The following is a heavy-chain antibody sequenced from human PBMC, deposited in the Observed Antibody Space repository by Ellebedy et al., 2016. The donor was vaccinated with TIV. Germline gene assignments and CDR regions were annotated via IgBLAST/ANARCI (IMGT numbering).Heavy chain of an antibody. CDR3: ASISGGG. Sequence: GESLKISXAASGFTFSRFWMNWVRQAPGKGLVWVSRINSDGSITTYADSVKGRFTISRDNAKNTVYLQMNSLRAEDTAVYYCASISGGGWGQGTLVTVSS. D-gene: IGHD3-10*01. CDR1: GFTFSRFW. V-gene: IGHV3-74*03. J-gene: IGHJ4*02. CDR2: INSDGSIT.